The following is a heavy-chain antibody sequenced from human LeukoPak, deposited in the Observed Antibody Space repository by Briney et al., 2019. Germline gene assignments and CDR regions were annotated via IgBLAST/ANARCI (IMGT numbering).Heavy chain of an antibody. D-gene: IGHD2-15*01. Sequence: PSETLSLTCIVSGGSLSSSRYYWGWIRQPPGKGLEWLANIYYSGSTYYNPSLKSRVTISVDTSKNQFSLKLSSVTASDTAVYYCASLPGAYCSGGCRSPPPWGQGALVTVSS. CDR2: IYYSGST. J-gene: IGHJ5*02. V-gene: IGHV4-39*01. CDR1: GGSLSSSRYY. CDR3: ASLPGAYCSGGCRSPPP.